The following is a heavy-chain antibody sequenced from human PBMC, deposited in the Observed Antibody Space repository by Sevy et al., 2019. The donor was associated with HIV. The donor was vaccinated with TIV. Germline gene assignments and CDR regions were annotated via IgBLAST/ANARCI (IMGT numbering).Heavy chain of an antibody. V-gene: IGHV1-2*02. Sequence: GESLKISCKASGYTFTGYYMHWVRQAPGQGLEWMGWINPNSGGTNYAQKFQGRVTMTRDTSISTAYMELSRLRSDDTAVYYCATEWSSIAAARYAFDIWGQGTMVTVSS. D-gene: IGHD6-25*01. CDR2: INPNSGGT. CDR3: ATEWSSIAAARYAFDI. CDR1: GYTFTGYY. J-gene: IGHJ3*02.